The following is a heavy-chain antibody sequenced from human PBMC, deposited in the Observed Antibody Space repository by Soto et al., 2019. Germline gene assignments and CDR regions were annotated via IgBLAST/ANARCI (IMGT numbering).Heavy chain of an antibody. V-gene: IGHV4-31*03. D-gene: IGHD2-8*01. CDR1: GGSISSGGYC. J-gene: IGHJ5*02. CDR3: ARDMKDCTNGVCPNCFDP. CDR2: IYYSGST. Sequence: SETPSLTCTVSGGSISSGGYCWSWIRQHPGKGLEWIGYIYYSGSTYYNPSLKSRVTISVDTSKNQFSLKLSSVTAADTAVYYCARDMKDCTNGVCPNCFDPWGQGTLVTVSS.